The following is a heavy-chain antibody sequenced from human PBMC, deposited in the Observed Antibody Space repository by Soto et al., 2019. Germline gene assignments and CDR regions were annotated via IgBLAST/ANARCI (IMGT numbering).Heavy chain of an antibody. D-gene: IGHD3-10*01. CDR2: ISSSGSTI. Sequence: KSGGSLRLSCAASGFTFSDYYMSWIRQAPGKGLEWVSYISSSGSTIYYADSVKGRFTISRDNAKNSLYLQMNSLRAEDTAVYYCARLYGSGSYYNTWFDPWGQGTLVTVSS. CDR3: ARLYGSGSYYNTWFDP. J-gene: IGHJ5*02. V-gene: IGHV3-11*01. CDR1: GFTFSDYY.